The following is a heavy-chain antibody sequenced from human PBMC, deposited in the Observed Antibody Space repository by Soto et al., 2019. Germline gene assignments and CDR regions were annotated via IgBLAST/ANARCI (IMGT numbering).Heavy chain of an antibody. V-gene: IGHV3-23*01. CDR2: IDGGGTKT. D-gene: IGHD4-4*01. J-gene: IGHJ5*02. CDR3: TKEHSNYPDNWFDP. Sequence: GSLRLSCAASGFTFSNHAMSWVRQAPGTGLEWVSAIDGGGTKTYYADSVKGRFTISRDNSMNTLYLQMDSLRAEDTAIYYCTKEHSNYPDNWFDPWGQGTRVTVSS. CDR1: GFTFSNHA.